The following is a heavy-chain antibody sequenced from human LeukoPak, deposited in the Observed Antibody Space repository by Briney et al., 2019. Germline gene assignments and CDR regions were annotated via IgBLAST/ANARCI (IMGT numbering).Heavy chain of an antibody. Sequence: GESLKISCKGSGYSFSSYWIGWVRQMPGKGLEWMGIIYPGHSDTKYSPSFHGQVTISTDRSINTAYLQWSSLKASDTAMYYCARHTNRFVGRLRLGIDYWGQGTLVTVSS. CDR2: IYPGHSDT. J-gene: IGHJ4*02. D-gene: IGHD3-16*01. CDR3: ARHTNRFVGRLRLGIDY. CDR1: GYSFSSYW. V-gene: IGHV5-51*01.